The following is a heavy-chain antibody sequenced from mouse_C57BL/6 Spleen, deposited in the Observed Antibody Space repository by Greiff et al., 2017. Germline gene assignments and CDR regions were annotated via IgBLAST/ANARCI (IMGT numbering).Heavy chain of an antibody. CDR1: GYTFTSYW. CDR3: ARWAQATVDY. Sequence: QVQLQQPGAELVRPGSSVKLSCKASGYTFTSYWMHWVKQRPIQGLEWIGNIDPSDSETHYNQKFKDKATLTVDKSSSPAYMQLSSLTSEDSAVYYCARWAQATVDYWGQGTSVTVSS. J-gene: IGHJ4*01. V-gene: IGHV1-52*01. D-gene: IGHD3-2*02. CDR2: IDPSDSET.